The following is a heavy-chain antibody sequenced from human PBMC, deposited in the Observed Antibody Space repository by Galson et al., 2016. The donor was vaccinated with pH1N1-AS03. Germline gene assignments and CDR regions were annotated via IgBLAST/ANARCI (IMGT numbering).Heavy chain of an antibody. CDR1: GFSFNSYG. D-gene: IGHD6-19*01. V-gene: IGHV3-30*02. CDR2: MWHDGIAK. CDR3: AKDHPAVAGAWFFQH. Sequence: SLRLSCAASGFSFNSYGMHWVRQAPGKGLEWVTFMWHDGIAKRYADSVKGRFAISRDSSKTLVYLQMNSLRSEDTAVYYCAKDHPAVAGAWFFQHWGLGTLVTVSA. J-gene: IGHJ1*01.